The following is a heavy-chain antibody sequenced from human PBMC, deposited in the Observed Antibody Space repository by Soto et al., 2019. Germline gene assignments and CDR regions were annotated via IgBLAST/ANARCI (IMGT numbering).Heavy chain of an antibody. Sequence: QVQLVQSGAEVKKPGASVKVSCKASGYTFTHYGITWVRQAPGQGLEWMGWINSFSGDTNYPQKLQGRLTMTTDTYTNTVYMELRNLRSDDTAVYYCARDLRSGGKYWYFDIWGRGTLVTVSS. CDR2: INSFSGDT. CDR1: GYTFTHYG. J-gene: IGHJ2*01. CDR3: ARDLRSGGKYWYFDI. V-gene: IGHV1-18*01. D-gene: IGHD2-15*01.